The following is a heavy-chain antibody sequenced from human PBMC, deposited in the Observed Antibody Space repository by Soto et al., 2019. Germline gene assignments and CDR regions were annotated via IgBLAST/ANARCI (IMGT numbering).Heavy chain of an antibody. CDR2: INSDGSST. CDR1: GFTFSSYW. J-gene: IGHJ4*02. CDR3: VRIVWGSYGHPDYFDY. Sequence: GGSLRLSCAASGFTFSSYWMHWVRQAPGKGLVWVSRINSDGSSTSYADSVKGRFTISRDNAKNTLYLQMNSLRAEDTAVYYCVRIVWGSYGHPDYFDYWGQGTLVTVSS. V-gene: IGHV3-74*01. D-gene: IGHD5-18*01.